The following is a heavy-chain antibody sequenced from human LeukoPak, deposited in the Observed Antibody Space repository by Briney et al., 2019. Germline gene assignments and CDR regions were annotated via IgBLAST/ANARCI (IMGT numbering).Heavy chain of an antibody. Sequence: GGSLRLSCAASGFTFSSYWMSWVRQAPGKGLEWVANIKEDGSEKYYVDSVKGRFTISRDNAKNSLYLEMNCLRAEDTAVYYCMRWSHDSGYYYMDVWGKGTTVTVSS. CDR1: GFTFSSYW. CDR2: IKEDGSEK. CDR3: MRWSHDSGYYYMDV. J-gene: IGHJ6*03. V-gene: IGHV3-7*01. D-gene: IGHD3-3*01.